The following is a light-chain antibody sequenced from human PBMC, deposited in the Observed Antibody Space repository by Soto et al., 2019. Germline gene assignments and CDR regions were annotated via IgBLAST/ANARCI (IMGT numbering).Light chain of an antibody. CDR3: MIWHSSAYV. Sequence: QAVVTQPASLSASPGASASLTCTLRSDINIGNYRIYWYQQKPGSPPQYLLNYKSDSDKQQGSGVPSRFSGSKDASANAGILLISGLQSEDEADYYCMIWHSSAYVFGTGTKLTVL. V-gene: IGLV5-45*01. CDR2: YKSDSDK. CDR1: SDINIGNYR. J-gene: IGLJ1*01.